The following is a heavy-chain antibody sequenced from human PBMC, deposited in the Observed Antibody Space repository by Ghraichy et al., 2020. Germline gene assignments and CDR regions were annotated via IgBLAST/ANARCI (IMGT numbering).Heavy chain of an antibody. CDR3: AKDPTTYYYDSSGTE. D-gene: IGHD3-22*01. V-gene: IGHV3-23*01. CDR1: GFTFSSYA. CDR2: ISGSGGST. Sequence: GESLNISCAASGFTFSSYAMSWVRQAPGKGLEWVSAISGSGGSTYYADSVKGRFTISRDNSKNTLYLQMNSLRAEDTAVYYCAKDPTTYYYDSSGTEWGQGTLVTVSS. J-gene: IGHJ4*02.